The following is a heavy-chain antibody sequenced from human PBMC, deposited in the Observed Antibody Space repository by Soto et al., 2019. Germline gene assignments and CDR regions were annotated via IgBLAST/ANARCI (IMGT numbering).Heavy chain of an antibody. CDR2: IYYIGST. V-gene: IGHV4-39*01. Sequence: SETLSLTCTVSGGSISSSSYYWGWIRQPPGKGLEWIGSIYYIGSTYYNPSLKSRVTISVDTSKNQFSLKLSSVTAADTAVYYCAKKTHSGSYYYYYGMDVWGQGTTVT. D-gene: IGHD1-26*01. J-gene: IGHJ6*02. CDR3: AKKTHSGSYYYYYGMDV. CDR1: GGSISSSSYY.